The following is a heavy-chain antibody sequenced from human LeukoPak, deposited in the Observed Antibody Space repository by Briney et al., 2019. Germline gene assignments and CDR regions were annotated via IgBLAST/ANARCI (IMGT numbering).Heavy chain of an antibody. CDR3: ARQQGSTDYGDYVWFDP. D-gene: IGHD4-17*01. CDR1: GGSINDYY. J-gene: IGHJ5*02. Sequence: PSETLSLTCTVSGGSINDYYWTWIRQPAGKGLEWIGQIDPSGSTKYKPSLESRVTVSVDTSKNQFSLKLSSVTAADTAVYYCARQQGSTDYGDYVWFDPWGQGTLVTVSS. V-gene: IGHV4-4*07. CDR2: IDPSGST.